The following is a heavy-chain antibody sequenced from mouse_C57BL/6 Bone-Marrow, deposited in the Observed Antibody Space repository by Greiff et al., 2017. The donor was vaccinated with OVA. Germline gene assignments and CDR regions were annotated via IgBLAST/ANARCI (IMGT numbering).Heavy chain of an antibody. Sequence: VQLQESGAELARPGASVKLSCKASGYTFTSYGISWVKQRTGQGLEWIGEIYPRSGNTYYNEKFKGKATLTADKSSSTAYMELRSLTSEDSAVYFCEGYYYGSRDYFDYWGQGTTLTVSS. CDR2: IYPRSGNT. V-gene: IGHV1-81*01. CDR1: GYTFTSYG. CDR3: EGYYYGSRDYFDY. D-gene: IGHD1-1*01. J-gene: IGHJ2*01.